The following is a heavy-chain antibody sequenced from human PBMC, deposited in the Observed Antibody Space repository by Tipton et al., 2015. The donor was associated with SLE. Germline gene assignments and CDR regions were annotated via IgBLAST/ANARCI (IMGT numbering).Heavy chain of an antibody. V-gene: IGHV3-21*01. CDR2: ISSSSSYI. CDR3: TRDLTGSGSYGWYFDL. Sequence: GSLRLSCAASGFTFSSYSMKWVRQPPGKGLEWVSSISSSSSYIYYADSVKGRFTISRDNAKNSLYLQMNSLRAEDTAVYYCTRDLTGSGSYGWYFDLWGRGTLVTVSS. CDR1: GFTFSSYS. D-gene: IGHD3-10*01. J-gene: IGHJ2*01.